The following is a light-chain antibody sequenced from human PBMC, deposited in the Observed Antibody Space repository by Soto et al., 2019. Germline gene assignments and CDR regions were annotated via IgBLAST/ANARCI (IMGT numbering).Light chain of an antibody. CDR2: KAS. J-gene: IGKJ4*01. CDR3: QQASSFPFT. V-gene: IGKV1-12*01. Sequence: DIQMTQSPSSVSATVGDRVTITCRASQVISSWLVWYQQKPGKAPRLLIYKASTLQSGVPSRFSGSASGTDFTLTISSLQPEDFATYYCQQASSFPFTFGGGTKVDIK. CDR1: QVISSW.